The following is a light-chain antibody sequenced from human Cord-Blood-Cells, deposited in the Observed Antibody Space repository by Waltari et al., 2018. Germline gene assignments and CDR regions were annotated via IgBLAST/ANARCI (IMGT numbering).Light chain of an antibody. Sequence: EIVLTQSPATLSLSPGERATLSCRASQSVSSYLAWYQQKPGQAPRLLIYDASNVATGISGMFCGCASGTDFPLTISSLEPEYFAVYYCQQRSNWPLTFGGGTKVEIK. CDR3: QQRSNWPLT. CDR1: QSVSSY. V-gene: IGKV3-11*01. J-gene: IGKJ4*01. CDR2: DAS.